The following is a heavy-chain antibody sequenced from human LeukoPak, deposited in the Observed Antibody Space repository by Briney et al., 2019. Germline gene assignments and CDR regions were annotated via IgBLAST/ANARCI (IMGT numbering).Heavy chain of an antibody. V-gene: IGHV1-2*02. CDR2: INPNSGGT. J-gene: IGHJ4*02. CDR3: ARDWGYYDSSGYYDY. CDR1: GYTLTGYY. D-gene: IGHD3-22*01. Sequence: ASVKVSCKASGYTLTGYYMHWVRQAPGQGLEWMGWINPNSGGTNYAQKFQGRVTMTRDTSISTAYMELSRLRSDDTAVYYCARDWGYYDSSGYYDYWGQGTLVTVSS.